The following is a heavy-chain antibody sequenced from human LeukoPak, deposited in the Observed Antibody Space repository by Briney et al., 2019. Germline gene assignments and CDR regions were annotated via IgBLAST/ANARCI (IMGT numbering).Heavy chain of an antibody. CDR2: MYSSGST. J-gene: IGHJ3*02. CDR1: GGSISSSSYY. V-gene: IGHV4-61*02. CDR3: ASGSSGESAFDI. D-gene: IGHD1-26*01. Sequence: PSETLSLTCTVSGGSISSSSYYWSWIRQPAGKGLEWIGRMYSSGSTNYNPSLKGRVAISVDTSKNQYSLKLGSVTAADTAVYYCASGSSGESAFDIWGQGTMVTVSS.